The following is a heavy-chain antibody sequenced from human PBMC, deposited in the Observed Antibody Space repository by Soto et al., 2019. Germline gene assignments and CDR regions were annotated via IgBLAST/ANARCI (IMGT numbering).Heavy chain of an antibody. V-gene: IGHV3-30*18. Sequence: HVQLVESGGGVVQPGRSLRLSCEVSGFDFSNYGMHWVRQAPGKGLEWVAVVSYDGTHKASAESVKGRFASSRDNSKNTLFLQMNGLRVEDTAVYYCEKDLVRSSSWPGDWGQGTLVTVSS. CDR3: EKDLVRSSSWPGD. J-gene: IGHJ4*02. D-gene: IGHD2-2*01. CDR2: VSYDGTHK. CDR1: GFDFSNYG.